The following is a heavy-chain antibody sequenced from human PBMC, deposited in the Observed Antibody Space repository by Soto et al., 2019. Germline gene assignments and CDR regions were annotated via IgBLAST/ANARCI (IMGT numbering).Heavy chain of an antibody. CDR1: GFTFRDYY. Sequence: QVQLVESGGGLIRPGGSLRLSCEASGFTFRDYYMTWFRQAPGKDLEWLSYIDSSTKYTNYADSVKGRFTISRDNAKNSLYLQMNSLRADDTALYYCAREYYYTMDVWGQGTMVTVSS. CDR2: IDSSTKYT. J-gene: IGHJ6*02. CDR3: AREYYYTMDV. V-gene: IGHV3-11*05.